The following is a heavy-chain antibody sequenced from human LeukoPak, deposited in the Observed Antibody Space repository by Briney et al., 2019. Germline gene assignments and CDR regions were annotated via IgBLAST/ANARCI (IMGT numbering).Heavy chain of an antibody. V-gene: IGHV3-64D*09. CDR1: GFSFSNYD. D-gene: IGHD5-12*01. CDR3: VKHIMGNTDYYYVSYV. Sequence: GGSLRLSCSASGFSFSNYDMHWVRQAPGKGLEYVSAISSNGGSTYYADSVKGRLTISRDNSKNTLYLHMSSLRPEDTAVYFCVKHIMGNTDYYYVSYVWGQGTTVTVSS. CDR2: ISSNGGST. J-gene: IGHJ6*02.